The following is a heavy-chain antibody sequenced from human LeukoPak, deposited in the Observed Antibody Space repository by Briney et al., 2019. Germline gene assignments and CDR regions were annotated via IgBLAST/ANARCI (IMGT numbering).Heavy chain of an antibody. Sequence: SQTLSLTCAISGDSVSNNSAAWNWIRQSPSRGLEWLGRTYYRSKWYNDYAVSVKSRITINPDTSKNQFSLKLSSVTAADTAVYYCARGPLVYDSSGYYTDYWGQGTLVTVSS. CDR2: TYYRSKWYN. CDR3: ARGPLVYDSSGYYTDY. V-gene: IGHV6-1*01. CDR1: GDSVSNNSAA. J-gene: IGHJ4*02. D-gene: IGHD3-22*01.